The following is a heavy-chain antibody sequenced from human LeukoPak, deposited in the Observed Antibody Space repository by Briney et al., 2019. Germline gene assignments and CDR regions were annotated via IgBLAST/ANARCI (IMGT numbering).Heavy chain of an antibody. D-gene: IGHD3-22*01. CDR3: ARDMYYYDSSGSVT. Sequence: GGSLRLSCAASGFTFSTNWMSWVRQAPGKGLEWVANIKQDGSEKYYVDSVKGRFTISRDNAKNSLYLQMNSLRAEDTAVYYCARDMYYYDSSGSVTWGQGTLVTVSS. V-gene: IGHV3-7*01. J-gene: IGHJ4*02. CDR2: IKQDGSEK. CDR1: GFTFSTNW.